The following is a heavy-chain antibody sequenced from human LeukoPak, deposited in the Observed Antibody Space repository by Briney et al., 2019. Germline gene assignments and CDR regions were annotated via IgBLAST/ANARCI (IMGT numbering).Heavy chain of an antibody. D-gene: IGHD7-27*01. CDR3: ARDLNWETY. V-gene: IGHV3-23*01. J-gene: IGHJ4*02. CDR1: GFTFSSYG. Sequence: GGSLRLSCAASGFTFSSYGMNWVRQAPGKGLEWVSGISVIGGSTYYADSVKGRFTISRDNSKNTLYLQMNSLRAEDTAVYYCARDLNWETYWGQGTLVSVSS. CDR2: ISVIGGST.